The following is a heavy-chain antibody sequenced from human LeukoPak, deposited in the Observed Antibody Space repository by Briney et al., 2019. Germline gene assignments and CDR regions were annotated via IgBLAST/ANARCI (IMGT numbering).Heavy chain of an antibody. J-gene: IGHJ3*02. D-gene: IGHD3-10*01. CDR2: LCDSGST. CDR3: TRVAFGDHFDI. Sequence: SETLSLTCTVSGGSLSSYCWSWVRQSPGKRLEWIGYLCDSGSTSFNPSLKSRVTVSLDTSKNQFSLKVTSMTAADTAVYYCTRVAFGDHFDIWGQGTMVTVSS. V-gene: IGHV4-59*01. CDR1: GGSLSSYC.